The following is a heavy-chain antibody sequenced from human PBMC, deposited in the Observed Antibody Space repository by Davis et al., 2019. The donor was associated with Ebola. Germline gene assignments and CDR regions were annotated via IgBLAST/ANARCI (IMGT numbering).Heavy chain of an antibody. V-gene: IGHV4-4*02. CDR3: ASRGGFHYYYYGMDV. CDR1: GGSISSSNW. Sequence: SETLSLTCAVSGGSISSSNWWSWVRQPPGKGLEWIGEIYHSGSTNYNPSLKSRVTISVDKSKNQFSLKLSSVTAADTAVYYCASRGGFHYYYYGMDVWGQGTTVTVSS. D-gene: IGHD3-16*01. J-gene: IGHJ6*02. CDR2: IYHSGST.